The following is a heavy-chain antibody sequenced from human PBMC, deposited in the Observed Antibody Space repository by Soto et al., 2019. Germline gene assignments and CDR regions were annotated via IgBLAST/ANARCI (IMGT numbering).Heavy chain of an antibody. CDR2: IRSKAYGGTT. D-gene: IGHD3-22*01. CDR3: TSPHHYYDSSGYYDYYYYGMDV. V-gene: IGHV3-49*04. CDR1: GFTFGDYA. J-gene: IGHJ6*02. Sequence: GGSLRLSCTASGFTFGDYAMSWVRQAPGKGLEWAGFIRSKAYGGTTEYAASVKGRFTISRDDSKSIAYLQMNSLKTEDTAVYYCTSPHHYYDSSGYYDYYYYGMDVWGQGTTVTVSS.